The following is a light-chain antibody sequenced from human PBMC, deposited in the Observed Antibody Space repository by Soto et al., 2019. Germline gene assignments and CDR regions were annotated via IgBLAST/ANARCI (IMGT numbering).Light chain of an antibody. Sequence: DIQMTQSPSSLSASVGDGVTITCRASQSISNHLNWYQQKAGKAPKVLIYAAASLQSGVPSRLSGSGSGTEFTLTINSLQPEDVATYFCQQSYGTTWTFGQGTKV. CDR3: QQSYGTTWT. CDR2: AAA. J-gene: IGKJ1*01. CDR1: QSISNH. V-gene: IGKV1-39*01.